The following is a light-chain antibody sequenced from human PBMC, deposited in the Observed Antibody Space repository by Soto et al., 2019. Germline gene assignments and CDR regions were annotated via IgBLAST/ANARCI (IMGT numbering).Light chain of an antibody. Sequence: QSALTQPRSVSGSPGQSVTISCTGASSDVGGYNYVSWYQQHPGKAPKLMIYDVSKRPSGVPDRFSGSKSGTSASLAISGLPSEDEADYYCAAWDDSLSGWVFGGGTQLTVL. CDR1: SSDVGGYNY. V-gene: IGLV2-11*01. J-gene: IGLJ3*02. CDR3: AAWDDSLSGWV. CDR2: DVS.